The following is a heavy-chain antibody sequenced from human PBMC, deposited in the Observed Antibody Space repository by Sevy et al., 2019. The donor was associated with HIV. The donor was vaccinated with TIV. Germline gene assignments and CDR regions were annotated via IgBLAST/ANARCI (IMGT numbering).Heavy chain of an antibody. J-gene: IGHJ6*02. Sequence: GGSLRLSCAASGFILRNYVMHWVRQAPGMGLEWVAAVSFDGSDKFYADSVKGRFTISRDNGKNRLYLQTNSLRAEDTAVYYCARDQAGPSYDYYYYYGMDLWGQGTTVTV. D-gene: IGHD3-10*01. CDR2: VSFDGSDK. CDR1: GFILRNYV. CDR3: ARDQAGPSYDYYYYYGMDL. V-gene: IGHV3-30-3*01.